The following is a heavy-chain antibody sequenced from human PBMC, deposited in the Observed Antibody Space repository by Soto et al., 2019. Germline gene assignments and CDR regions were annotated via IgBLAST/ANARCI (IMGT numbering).Heavy chain of an antibody. V-gene: IGHV3-21*01. CDR3: ARDLKYYYGSGRIECHGYYYYGMAV. CDR1: GFTFSSYS. CDR2: ISSSSSYI. Sequence: PGGSLRLSCAASGFTFSSYSMNWVRQAPGKGLEWVSSISSSSSYIYYADSVKGRFTISRDNAKNSLYLQMNSLRAEDTAVYYCARDLKYYYGSGRIECHGYYYYGMAVWGQGTTVTGSS. J-gene: IGHJ6*02. D-gene: IGHD3-10*01.